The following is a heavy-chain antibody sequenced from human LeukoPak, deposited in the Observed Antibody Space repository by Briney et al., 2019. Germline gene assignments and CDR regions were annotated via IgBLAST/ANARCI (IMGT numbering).Heavy chain of an antibody. Sequence: SVKVSCKASGGTFSSYAISWVRQAPGQGLEWMGGTIPIFGTANYAQKFQGRVTITTDESTSTAYMELSSLRSEDTAVYYCARANYYYESIGYLYYFDSWGQGTLVTVSS. CDR2: TIPIFGTA. D-gene: IGHD3-22*01. V-gene: IGHV1-69*05. CDR3: ARANYYYESIGYLYYFDS. CDR1: GGTFSSYA. J-gene: IGHJ4*02.